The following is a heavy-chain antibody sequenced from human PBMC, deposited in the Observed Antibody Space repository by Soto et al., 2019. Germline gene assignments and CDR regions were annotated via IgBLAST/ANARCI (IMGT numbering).Heavy chain of an antibody. Sequence: QVQLVQSGAEVKKPGSSVKVSCKASGGTFSSYAISWVRQAPGQGLEWMGGIIPIFGTANYAQKFQGRVTITADQSTSTAYMELSSRRSEDTAVYYCAREGITIFGVAASAGTNYYYGMDVWGQGTTVTVSS. D-gene: IGHD3-3*01. V-gene: IGHV1-69*01. CDR2: IIPIFGTA. J-gene: IGHJ6*02. CDR1: GGTFSSYA. CDR3: AREGITIFGVAASAGTNYYYGMDV.